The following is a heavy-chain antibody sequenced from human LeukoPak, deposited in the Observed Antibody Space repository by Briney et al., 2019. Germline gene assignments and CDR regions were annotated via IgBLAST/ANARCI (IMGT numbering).Heavy chain of an antibody. Sequence: SETLSLTCTVSGGSISSYYWSWIRQPPGKGLEWIGYIYYSGSTKYNPSLKSRVTISVDASKTQFSLKLNSVAAADTAVYYCARGSRELYYFDYWGQGTLVTVSS. V-gene: IGHV4-59*01. D-gene: IGHD1-7*01. J-gene: IGHJ4*02. CDR2: IYYSGST. CDR1: GGSISSYY. CDR3: ARGSRELYYFDY.